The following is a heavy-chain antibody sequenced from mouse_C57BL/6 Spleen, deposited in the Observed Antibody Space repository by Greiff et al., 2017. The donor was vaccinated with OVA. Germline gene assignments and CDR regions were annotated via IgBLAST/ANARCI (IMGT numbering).Heavy chain of an antibody. CDR1: GFTFSDYG. CDR3: ASYGNYGDYFDY. Sequence: EVQVVESGGGLVKPGGSLKLSCAASGFTFSDYGMHWVRQAPEKGLEWVAYISSGSSTIYYADTVKGRFTISRDNAKNTLFLQMTSLRSEDTAMYYCASYGNYGDYFDYWGQGTTLTVSS. CDR2: ISSGSSTI. J-gene: IGHJ2*01. D-gene: IGHD2-1*01. V-gene: IGHV5-17*01.